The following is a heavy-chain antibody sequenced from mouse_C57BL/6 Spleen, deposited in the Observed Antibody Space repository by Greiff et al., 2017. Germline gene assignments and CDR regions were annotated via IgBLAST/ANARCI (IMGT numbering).Heavy chain of an antibody. CDR3: ARRSNYEDY. V-gene: IGHV5-9*01. CDR2: ISGGGGNT. CDR1: GFTFSSYT. J-gene: IGHJ2*01. Sequence: EVKLVESGGGLVKPGGSLKLSCAASGFTFSSYTMSWVRQTPEKRLEWVATISGGGGNTYYPDSVKGRFTISRDNAKNTLYLQMSSLRSEYTALYYCARRSNYEDYWGQGTTLTVSS. D-gene: IGHD2-5*01.